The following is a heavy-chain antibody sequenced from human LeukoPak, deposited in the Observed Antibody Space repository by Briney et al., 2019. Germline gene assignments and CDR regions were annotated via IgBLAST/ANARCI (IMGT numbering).Heavy chain of an antibody. CDR3: ARDGIAAAAPDY. V-gene: IGHV4-59*01. D-gene: IGHD6-13*01. J-gene: IGHJ4*02. CDR2: IYYSGST. Sequence: SETLSLTCAVYGGSFSGYYWSWIRQPPGKGLEWIGYIYYSGSTNYNPSLKSRVTISVDTSKNQFSLKLSSVTAADTAVYYCARDGIAAAAPDYWGQGTLVTVSS. CDR1: GGSFSGYY.